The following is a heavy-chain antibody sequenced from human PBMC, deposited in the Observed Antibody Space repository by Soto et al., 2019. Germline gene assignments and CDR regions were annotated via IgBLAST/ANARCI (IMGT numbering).Heavy chain of an antibody. CDR3: ARGAAAGVDYGMGV. J-gene: IGHJ6*01. CDR1: GGSISSYY. Sequence: QVQLQESGPGLVKPWETLSLTCTVSGGSISSYYWSWIRQPAGKGLEWIGRIYSGGGTNYNPSLKSRLSMSVDTSKKQFSLKLSSVTAADTAVYYCARGAAAGVDYGMGVWGRGTTVTVSA. D-gene: IGHD6-13*01. V-gene: IGHV4-4*07. CDR2: IYSGGGT.